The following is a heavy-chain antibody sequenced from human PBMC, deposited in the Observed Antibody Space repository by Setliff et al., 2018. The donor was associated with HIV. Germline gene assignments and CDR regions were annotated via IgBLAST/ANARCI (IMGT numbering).Heavy chain of an antibody. CDR2: VNHSGST. D-gene: IGHD3-16*01. V-gene: IGHV4-34*01. J-gene: IGHJ4*02. CDR1: GGSFSNYY. Sequence: SETLSLTCAVYGGSFSNYYWSWIRQPPGKGLEWLGEVNHSGSTNYNPSLKSRVTMSLGTSKNQFSLKVTSVTAADTAVYYCARGVGGDEVVPDYFDYWGQGTLVTVSS. CDR3: ARGVGGDEVVPDYFDY.